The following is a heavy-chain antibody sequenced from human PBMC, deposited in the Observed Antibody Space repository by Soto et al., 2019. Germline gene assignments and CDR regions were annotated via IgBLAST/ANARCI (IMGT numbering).Heavy chain of an antibody. CDR3: ARGGVDYYDSSGYYFSPYYFDY. D-gene: IGHD3-22*01. CDR1: GGSISSGGYS. CDR2: IYHSGST. V-gene: IGHV4-30-2*01. J-gene: IGHJ4*02. Sequence: SETLSLTCAVSGGSISSGGYSWSWIRQPPGKGQEWIGYIYHSGSTYYNPSLKSRVTISVDRSKNQFSLKLSSVTAADTAVYYCARGGVDYYDSSGYYFSPYYFDYWGQGTLVTSPQ.